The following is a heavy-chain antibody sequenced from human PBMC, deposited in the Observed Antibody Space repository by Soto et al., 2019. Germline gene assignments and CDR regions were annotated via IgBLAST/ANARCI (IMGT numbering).Heavy chain of an antibody. CDR1: GFNFITFS. J-gene: IGHJ3*02. CDR2: ISASSSSI. D-gene: IGHD1-20*01. V-gene: IGHV3-21*01. Sequence: DVQLVESGGGLVKPGLSLRLSCAAYGFNFITFSMNCVRQAPGKGLEWVSSISASSSSIYYAESVKGRFTVSRDNAKNSLYLQMNSLPAEDPALSYCVRDAYNRAAFDIWGQGTTVTVSS. CDR3: VRDAYNRAAFDI.